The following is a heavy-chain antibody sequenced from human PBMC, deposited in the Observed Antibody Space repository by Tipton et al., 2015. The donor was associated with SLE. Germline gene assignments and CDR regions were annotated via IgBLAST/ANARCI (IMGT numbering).Heavy chain of an antibody. J-gene: IGHJ4*02. CDR1: GYTFSNDY. CDR3: AREMQT. V-gene: IGHV1-46*01. Sequence: QVQLVQSGAEVKKPGASVRISCKTSGYTFSNDYIHGVRLAPGQGLEWMGIIDPSTGDTGYAQKFQDRFTLTRDTSTSTVYMELSSLRSDDTAVYYCAREMQTWGQGALVTVSP. CDR2: IDPSTGDT.